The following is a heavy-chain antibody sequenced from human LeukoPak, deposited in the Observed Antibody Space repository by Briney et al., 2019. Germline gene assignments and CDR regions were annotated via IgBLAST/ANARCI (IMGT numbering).Heavy chain of an antibody. D-gene: IGHD3-22*01. CDR2: IYPGDSDT. J-gene: IGHJ5*02. CDR3: ARRAFDYYDSSGYYNWFDP. V-gene: IGHV5-51*01. CDR1: GYSFTSYW. Sequence: GESLKISCKGSGYSFTSYWIGWVRPLPGKGLEWMGIIYPGDSDTRYSPSFQGQVTISADKSISTAYLQWSSLKASDTAMYYCARRAFDYYDSSGYYNWFDPWGQGTLVTVSS.